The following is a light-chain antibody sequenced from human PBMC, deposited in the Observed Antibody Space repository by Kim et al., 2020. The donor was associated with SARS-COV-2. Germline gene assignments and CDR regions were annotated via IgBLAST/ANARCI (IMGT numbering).Light chain of an antibody. CDR2: GAS. Sequence: SPGETAAVSCRASASVSSDSLAWYQQKPGQAPRLLTYGASSRAAAIPDRFSGSGSGTDFTLTISRLEPEDFAVYYCQQYGSSPRTFGQGTKVDIK. V-gene: IGKV3-20*01. CDR1: ASVSSDS. J-gene: IGKJ1*01. CDR3: QQYGSSPRT.